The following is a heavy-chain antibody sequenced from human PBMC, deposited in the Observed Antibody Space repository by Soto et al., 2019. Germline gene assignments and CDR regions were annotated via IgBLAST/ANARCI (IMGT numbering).Heavy chain of an antibody. J-gene: IGHJ4*02. CDR1: GCFISRSNW. Sequence: QVQLQESGPGLVKPSGTLSLTCAVSGCFISRSNWWSWVRQPPGKGLEWIGEIDHSGSSNYNPSLKRRVTISVDKSKNQFSLKLNSVTAADTAVYYYARAPGGSGRGYFDYWGQGALVTVSS. CDR3: ARAPGGSGRGYFDY. D-gene: IGHD3-10*01. CDR2: IDHSGSS. V-gene: IGHV4-4*02.